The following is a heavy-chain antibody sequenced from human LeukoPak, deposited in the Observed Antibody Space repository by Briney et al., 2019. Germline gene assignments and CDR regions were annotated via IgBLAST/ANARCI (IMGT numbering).Heavy chain of an antibody. D-gene: IGHD1-26*01. V-gene: IGHV4-39*07. CDR3: ARISSGSYSYFDY. CDR2: IYYSGST. J-gene: IGHJ4*02. CDR1: GGSISSSIYY. Sequence: PSETLSLTCTVSGGSISSSIYYWGWIRQPPGKGLEWIGSIYYSGSTNYNPSLKSRVTISVDTSKNQFSLKLSSVTAADTAVYYCARISSGSYSYFDYWGQGTLVTVSS.